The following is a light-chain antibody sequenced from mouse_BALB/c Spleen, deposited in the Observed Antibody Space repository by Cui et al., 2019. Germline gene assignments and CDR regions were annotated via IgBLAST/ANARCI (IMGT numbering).Light chain of an antibody. J-gene: IGKJ5*01. CDR2: LTS. CDR3: QQWSSNPLT. Sequence: QIVLTQSPAPMYASPGEKVTMTCSASSSVSYMYWYQQKPRSSPKPWIYLTSNLASGVPARFSGSGSGTSYSLTISSMEAEDAATYYCQQWSSNPLTFGAGTKLELK. CDR1: SSVSY. V-gene: IGKV4-68*01.